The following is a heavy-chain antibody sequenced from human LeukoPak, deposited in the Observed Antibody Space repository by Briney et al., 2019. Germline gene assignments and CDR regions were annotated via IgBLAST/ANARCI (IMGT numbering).Heavy chain of an antibody. CDR3: ARLRLSGGSFSVGRFDP. CDR2: IFHSGTT. Sequence: PSETLSLTCTVSDEVITSNNWWSWVRQSPGKGLEWFGEIFHSGTTRYKASLESRVTMLLDKSKNQFSLRLNSVTAADTAVYFCARLRLSGGSFSVGRFDPWGQGIQVTVSS. D-gene: IGHD1-26*01. V-gene: IGHV4-4*02. CDR1: DEVITSNNW. J-gene: IGHJ5*02.